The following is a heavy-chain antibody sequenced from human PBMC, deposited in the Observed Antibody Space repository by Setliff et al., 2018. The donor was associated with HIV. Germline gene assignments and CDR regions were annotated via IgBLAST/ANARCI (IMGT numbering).Heavy chain of an antibody. CDR1: DYSVLNDYY. V-gene: IGHV4-38-2*01. D-gene: IGHD2-21*01. J-gene: IGHJ3*02. CDR2: VHQDGST. CDR3: AKRASYSFQI. Sequence: SETLSLTCAVSDYSVLNDYYWGWNRQPPGKGVERRGSVHQDGSTYYNPSPVSRVTTTNVTSKNQLSLTLASVTAADAAIYYCAKRASYSFQIWGRGTMVTVSS.